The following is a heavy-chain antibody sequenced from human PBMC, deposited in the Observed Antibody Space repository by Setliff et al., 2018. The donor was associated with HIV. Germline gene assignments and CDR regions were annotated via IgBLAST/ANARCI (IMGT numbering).Heavy chain of an antibody. Sequence: PSETLSLTCTVSGGSISSNSYYWGWIRQPPGKGLEWIGSIYYNGSTYYNPSLKSRVTISVDTSKNQFSLKLSSVTAADTAVYYCARQGGYSGYGFYYYYYYMDVWGKGTTVTV. J-gene: IGHJ6*03. CDR1: GGSISSNSYY. D-gene: IGHD5-12*01. V-gene: IGHV4-39*01. CDR3: ARQGGYSGYGFYYYYYYMDV. CDR2: IYYNGST.